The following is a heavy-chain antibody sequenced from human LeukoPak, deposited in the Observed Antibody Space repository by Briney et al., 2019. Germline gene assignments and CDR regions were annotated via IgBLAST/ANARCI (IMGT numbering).Heavy chain of an antibody. Sequence: PSETLSLTCTVSGGSISSYYWSWIRQPPGKGLEWIGYIYYSGSTNYNPSLKSRVTISVDTSKNQFSLKLSSVTAADTAVYYCARGAILRYFDRRVYYYYYMDVWGKGTTVTVSS. CDR2: IYYSGST. V-gene: IGHV4-59*12. CDR3: ARGAILRYFDRRVYYYYYMDV. CDR1: GGSISSYY. J-gene: IGHJ6*03. D-gene: IGHD3-9*01.